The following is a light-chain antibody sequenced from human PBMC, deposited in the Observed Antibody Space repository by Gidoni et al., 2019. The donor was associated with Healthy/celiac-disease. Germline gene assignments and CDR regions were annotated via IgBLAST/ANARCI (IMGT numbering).Light chain of an antibody. CDR2: GAS. J-gene: IGKJ4*01. CDR1: QRVSSN. Sequence: DIVMTQSPATLSVSPGERATLSCRARQRVSSNLAWYQQKPGQAPRLLIDGASTRATGIPARCSGSGSGTEFTLTTISLQSEDFAVYYCQQHNNWPPLTFGGXTKVEIK. CDR3: QQHNNWPPLT. V-gene: IGKV3-15*01.